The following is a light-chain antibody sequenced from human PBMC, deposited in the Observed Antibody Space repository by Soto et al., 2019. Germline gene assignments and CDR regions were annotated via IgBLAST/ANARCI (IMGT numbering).Light chain of an antibody. CDR1: QSIANNY. V-gene: IGKV3-20*01. J-gene: IGKJ1*01. Sequence: EVALTQSPGTLSLSPGARATLSCRASQSIANNYLTWYQQKPGQAPRVLIYDASTRATGIPDRLSGSGSGTDFTLTISRLEPEDFAVYYCQQYGSSPWTFGQGTKVDIK. CDR2: DAS. CDR3: QQYGSSPWT.